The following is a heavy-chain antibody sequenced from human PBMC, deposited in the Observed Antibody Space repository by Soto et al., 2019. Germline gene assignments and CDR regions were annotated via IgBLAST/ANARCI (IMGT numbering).Heavy chain of an antibody. D-gene: IGHD3-10*01. Sequence: QVQLVESGGGVVQPGRSLRLSCAASGFTFSSYGMHWVRQAPGKGLEWVAVIWYDGSNKYYADSVKGRFTISRDNSKNTLYLQMNSLRAEDTAVYYCARALSHNGESYHYYGMDVWGQGTTVTVSS. CDR1: GFTFSSYG. V-gene: IGHV3-33*01. CDR2: IWYDGSNK. CDR3: ARALSHNGESYHYYGMDV. J-gene: IGHJ6*02.